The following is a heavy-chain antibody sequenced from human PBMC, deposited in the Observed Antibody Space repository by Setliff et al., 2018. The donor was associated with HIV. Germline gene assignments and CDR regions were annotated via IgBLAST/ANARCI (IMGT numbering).Heavy chain of an antibody. CDR2: ISGSGGRT. Sequence: GGSLRLSCAASGFTFSSYAMSWVRQAPGKGLEWVSDISGSGGRTYYADSVKGRFTISRDSSKNTLYLQMNSLRAEDTAVYYCTTGLGTYYYDSSGSPRIDYWGQGTLVTVSS. J-gene: IGHJ4*02. D-gene: IGHD3-22*01. CDR3: TTGLGTYYYDSSGSPRIDY. CDR1: GFTFSSYA. V-gene: IGHV3-23*01.